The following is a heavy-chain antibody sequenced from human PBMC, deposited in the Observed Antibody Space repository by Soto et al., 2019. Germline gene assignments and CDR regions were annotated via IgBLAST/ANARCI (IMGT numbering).Heavy chain of an antibody. V-gene: IGHV3-23*01. CDR3: AKTYKDTAYSSGLLAACDI. Sequence: EVQLLESGGNLVQPGESLRLSCSASGFTFSSYAMSWVRQATGKGLEWVSHISSGGDTDYTDSVKGRFTISRDNSKNTLHLQMNSLRAEDTAVYFCAKTYKDTAYSSGLLAACDIWGQGTMVTFSA. CDR1: GFTFSSYA. J-gene: IGHJ3*02. D-gene: IGHD6-13*01. CDR2: ISSGGDT.